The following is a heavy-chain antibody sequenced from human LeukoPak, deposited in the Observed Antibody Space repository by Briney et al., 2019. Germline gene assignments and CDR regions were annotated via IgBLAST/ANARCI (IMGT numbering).Heavy chain of an antibody. Sequence: GGSLRLSCAASGFTFSSYWMSWVRQAPGKGLEWVANIKQDGSEKYYVDSVKGRFTISRDNAKNSLYLQMNSLRAEDTAAYYCASHQEWQLPSAFDIWGQGTMVTVSS. J-gene: IGHJ3*02. CDR3: ASHQEWQLPSAFDI. V-gene: IGHV3-7*05. CDR1: GFTFSSYW. CDR2: IKQDGSEK. D-gene: IGHD2-15*01.